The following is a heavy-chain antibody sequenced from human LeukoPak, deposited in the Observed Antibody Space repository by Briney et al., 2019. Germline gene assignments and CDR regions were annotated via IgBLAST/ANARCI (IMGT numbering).Heavy chain of an antibody. CDR3: ADCSSTSCYYYYYMDV. Sequence: ASVKVSCKASGGTFSSYAISWVRQAPGQGLEWMGRIIPIFGTANYAQKFQGRVTITTDESTSTAYMELSSLRSEDTAVYYCADCSSTSCYYYYYMDVWGEGTTVTVSS. V-gene: IGHV1-69*05. J-gene: IGHJ6*03. CDR1: GGTFSSYA. D-gene: IGHD2-2*01. CDR2: IIPIFGTA.